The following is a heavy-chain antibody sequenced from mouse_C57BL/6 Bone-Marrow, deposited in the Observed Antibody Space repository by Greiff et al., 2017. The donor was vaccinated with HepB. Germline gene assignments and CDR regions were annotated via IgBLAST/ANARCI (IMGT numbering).Heavy chain of an antibody. D-gene: IGHD4-1*01. CDR2: ISSGSSTI. V-gene: IGHV5-17*01. J-gene: IGHJ4*01. Sequence: EVQLVESGGGLVKPGGSLKLSCAASGFTFSDYGMHWVRQAPEKGLEWVAYISSGSSTIYYADTVKGRFTISRDNAKNTLCLQMTSLRSEDTAMYYCASLTGTSMDYWGQGTSVTVSS. CDR3: ASLTGTSMDY. CDR1: GFTFSDYG.